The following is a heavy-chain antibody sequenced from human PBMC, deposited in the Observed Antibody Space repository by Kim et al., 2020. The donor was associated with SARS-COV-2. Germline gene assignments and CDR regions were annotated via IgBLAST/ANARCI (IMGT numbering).Heavy chain of an antibody. V-gene: IGHV3-21*01. J-gene: IGHJ6*02. CDR3: ARDRDRPSYYYYGMDV. CDR1: GFTFSSYS. CDR2: ISSSSSYI. Sequence: GGSLRLSCAASGFTFSSYSMNWVRQAPGKGLEWVSSISSSSSYIYYADSVKGRFTISRDNAKNSLYLQMNSLRAEDTAVYYCARDRDRPSYYYYGMDVWGQGTTVTVSS.